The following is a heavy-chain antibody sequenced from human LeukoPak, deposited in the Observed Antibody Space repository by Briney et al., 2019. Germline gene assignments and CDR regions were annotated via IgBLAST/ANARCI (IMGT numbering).Heavy chain of an antibody. D-gene: IGHD3-10*01. V-gene: IGHV1-18*04. CDR1: GYTFTSYG. CDR2: ISAYNGST. Sequence: ASVKVSCKASGYTFTSYGISWVRQAPGQGLEWMGWISAYNGSTNYAQKLQGRVTMTTDTSTSTAYMELRSLRSDDTAVYYCARDPGITMVRVAFDYWGQGTLVTVSS. CDR3: ARDPGITMVRVAFDY. J-gene: IGHJ4*02.